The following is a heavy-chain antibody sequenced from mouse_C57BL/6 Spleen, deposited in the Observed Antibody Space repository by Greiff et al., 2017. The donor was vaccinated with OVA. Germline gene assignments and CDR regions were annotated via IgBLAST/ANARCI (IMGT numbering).Heavy chain of an antibody. CDR2: IYPRDGST. J-gene: IGHJ1*03. D-gene: IGHD1-1*01. V-gene: IGHV1-78*01. CDR3: AKRGNYYGRYWYFDV. Sequence: QVQLQQSDAELVKPGASVKISCKVSGYTFTDHTIHWMKQRPEQGLEWIGYIYPRDGSTKYNAKFKGKATLNADKSSSTAYMQLNSLTSEDSAVYFCAKRGNYYGRYWYFDVWGTGTTVTVSS. CDR1: GYTFTDHT.